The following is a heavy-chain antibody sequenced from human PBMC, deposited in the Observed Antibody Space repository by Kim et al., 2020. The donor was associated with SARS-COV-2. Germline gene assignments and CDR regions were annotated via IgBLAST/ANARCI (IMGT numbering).Heavy chain of an antibody. CDR2: ISSSGFRI. Sequence: GGSLRLSCAGSGFSFATYTIVWVRQAPGKGLEWVSSISSSGFRIHHAESLRGRFAISRDNGKKSAYLEMSGLRVDDTALYYCARDPEVAEGGTGIFDLWGQGTLVSVSS. V-gene: IGHV3-21*01. D-gene: IGHD2-15*01. J-gene: IGHJ4*02. CDR3: ARDPEVAEGGTGIFDL. CDR1: GFSFATYT.